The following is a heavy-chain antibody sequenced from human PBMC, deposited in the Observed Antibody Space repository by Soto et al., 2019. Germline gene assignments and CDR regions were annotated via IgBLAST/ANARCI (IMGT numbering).Heavy chain of an antibody. D-gene: IGHD2-8*01. CDR3: ARSTNSNPDY. CDR1: GYTFTSYY. Sequence: ASVKVSCKASGYTFTSYYMHWVRQAPGQGLEWMGWISAYNGNTNYAQKLQGRVTMTTDTSTSTAYMELRSLRSDDTAVYYCARSTNSNPDYWGQGTLVTVSS. V-gene: IGHV1-18*04. CDR2: ISAYNGNT. J-gene: IGHJ4*02.